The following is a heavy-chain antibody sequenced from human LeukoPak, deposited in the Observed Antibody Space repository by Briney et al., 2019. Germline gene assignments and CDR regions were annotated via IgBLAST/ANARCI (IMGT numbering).Heavy chain of an antibody. CDR3: ARGRSRLLLSWFDP. J-gene: IGHJ5*02. D-gene: IGHD3-22*01. CDR2: IYYTET. V-gene: IGHV4-59*02. Sequence: SETLSLTCTVSGGSVSNYYWSWIRQSPGKGLEWIGYIYYTETSYNPSLKSRVTISADTSKNQFSLKLSSVTAADTAVYYCARGRSRLLLSWFDPWGQGTLVTVSS. CDR1: GGSVSNYY.